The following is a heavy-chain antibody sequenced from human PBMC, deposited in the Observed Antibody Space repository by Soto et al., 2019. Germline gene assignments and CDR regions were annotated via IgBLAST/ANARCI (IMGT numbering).Heavy chain of an antibody. Sequence: ASVKVSCKASGYTFTSYGISWVRQAPGQGLEWMGWISAYNGNTNYAQKLQGRVTMTTDTSTSTAYMELRSLRSDDTAVYYCARDLITGSGWSRFDPWGQETLVTVSS. D-gene: IGHD1-20*01. CDR1: GYTFTSYG. V-gene: IGHV1-18*01. J-gene: IGHJ5*02. CDR2: ISAYNGNT. CDR3: ARDLITGSGWSRFDP.